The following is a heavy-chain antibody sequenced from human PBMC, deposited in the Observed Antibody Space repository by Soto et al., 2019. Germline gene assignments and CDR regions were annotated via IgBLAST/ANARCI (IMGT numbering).Heavy chain of an antibody. Sequence: SETLSLTCTVSGGSISSGSYYWGWIRQPPGKGLEWIGSIYYSGSTYSNPSLKSRVTISVDTSKNKFSLRLSSVTAADTAVYYCASHSDCSGGFCYSEYFPVGNWFDPWGQGTLVTVSS. CDR2: IYYSGST. CDR1: GGSISSGSYY. V-gene: IGHV4-39*01. J-gene: IGHJ5*02. CDR3: ASHSDCSGGFCYSEYFPVGNWFDP. D-gene: IGHD2-15*01.